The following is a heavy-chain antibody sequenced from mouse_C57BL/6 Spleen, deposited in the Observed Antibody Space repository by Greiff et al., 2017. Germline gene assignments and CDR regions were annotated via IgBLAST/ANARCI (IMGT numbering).Heavy chain of an antibody. Sequence: QVQLQQSGAELVRPGSSVKLSCKASGYTFTSYWMHWVKQRPIQGLEWIGNIDPSDSETHYNQKFKDKATLTVDKSSSTAYMQRSSLTSEDSAVYYCAREGLYSFDYWGQGTTLTVSS. CDR3: AREGLYSFDY. V-gene: IGHV1-52*01. D-gene: IGHD3-1*01. CDR2: IDPSDSET. J-gene: IGHJ2*01. CDR1: GYTFTSYW.